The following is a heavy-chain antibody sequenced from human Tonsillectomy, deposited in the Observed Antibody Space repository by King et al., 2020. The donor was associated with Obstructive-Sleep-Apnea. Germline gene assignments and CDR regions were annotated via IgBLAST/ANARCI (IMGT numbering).Heavy chain of an antibody. CDR1: GYTVTGYY. D-gene: IGHD3-10*01. J-gene: IGHJ6*02. V-gene: IGHV1-2*02. CDR2: INPNSGGT. CDR3: AKELIGVRGIIRHFTMDV. Sequence: VQLVESGAEMKKPGASVKVSCKASGYTVTGYYMHWVRQAPGQGLEWMGWINPNSGGTNYAQKFQGRVTMTRDTSISTAYMELSRLRSDDTAVYYCAKELIGVRGIIRHFTMDVWGQGTTVTVSS.